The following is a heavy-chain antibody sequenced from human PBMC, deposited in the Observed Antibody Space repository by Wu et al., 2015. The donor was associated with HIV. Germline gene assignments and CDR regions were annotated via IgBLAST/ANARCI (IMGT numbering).Heavy chain of an antibody. CDR2: MNPNNGNT. CDR3: ARDQGTTVTKRYYFDY. Sequence: QLQLVQSGAEVKKPGSSVKVSCKASGYTFTTYDINWVRQASGQGLEYMGWMNPNNGNTASAQRFQGRITMTRTTSTSTAYLELSSLTSEDTAVYYCARDQGTTVTKRYYFDYWGQGTLVTVSS. CDR1: GYTFTTYD. D-gene: IGHD4-17*01. V-gene: IGHV1-8*02. J-gene: IGHJ4*02.